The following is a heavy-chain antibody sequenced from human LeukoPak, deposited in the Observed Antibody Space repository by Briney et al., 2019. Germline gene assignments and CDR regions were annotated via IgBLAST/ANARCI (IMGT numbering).Heavy chain of an antibody. CDR2: IYDNGNT. CDR3: ARTYGSGTPRYYGMDV. D-gene: IGHD3-10*01. Sequence: SETLSLTCTVSGGSISSSFWSWIRQPPGKGLEWIGYIYDNGNTNYDPSLNSRLTLSLDRSKNLLSLRLRSVTAADTAVYFCARTYGSGTPRYYGMDVWGQGTTVTVSS. J-gene: IGHJ6*02. V-gene: IGHV4-59*01. CDR1: GGSISSSF.